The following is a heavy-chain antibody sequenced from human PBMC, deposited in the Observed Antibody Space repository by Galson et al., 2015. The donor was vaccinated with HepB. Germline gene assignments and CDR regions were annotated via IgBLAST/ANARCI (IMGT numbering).Heavy chain of an antibody. CDR2: ISAYNGNT. J-gene: IGHJ4*02. Sequence: SVKVSCKASGYTFTSYGISWVRQAPGQGLEWMGWISAYNGNTNYAQKLQGRVTMTTDTSTSTAYMELRSLRSDDTAVYYCARDSVSVDVAGITDYWGQGTLATVSS. CDR1: GYTFTSYG. CDR3: ARDSVSVDVAGITDY. V-gene: IGHV1-18*01. D-gene: IGHD5-12*01.